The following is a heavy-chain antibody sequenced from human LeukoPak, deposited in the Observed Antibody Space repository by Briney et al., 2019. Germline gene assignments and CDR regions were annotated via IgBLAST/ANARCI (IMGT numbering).Heavy chain of an antibody. J-gene: IGHJ4*02. D-gene: IGHD3-3*01. Sequence: PGGSLRLPCAASGFTFSSYSMNWVRQAPGKGLEWVSYISSSSSTIYYADSVKGRFTISRDNAKNSLYLQMNSLRAEDTAVYYCARVPLGVVTAPFDYWGQGTLVTVSS. CDR2: ISSSSSTI. CDR1: GFTFSSYS. V-gene: IGHV3-48*04. CDR3: ARVPLGVVTAPFDY.